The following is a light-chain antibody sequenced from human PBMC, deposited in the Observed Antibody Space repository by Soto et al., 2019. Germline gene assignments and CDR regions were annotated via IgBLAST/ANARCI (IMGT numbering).Light chain of an antibody. CDR1: QGVGND. J-gene: IGKJ4*01. CDR2: HAS. V-gene: IGKV1-6*01. CDR3: LQDNYNPLT. Sequence: AVQMTQSPSSLSASVGDRVTITCRASQGVGNDLAWYQQRPGKAPKLLIFHASTLHSGVPSRFSGSGSGTDFTLTISDLQPEDSATYYCLQDNYNPLTFGGGTKVAIK.